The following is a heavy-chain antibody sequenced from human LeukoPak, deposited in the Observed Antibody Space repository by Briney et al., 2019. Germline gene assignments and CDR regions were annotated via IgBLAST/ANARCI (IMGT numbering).Heavy chain of an antibody. CDR3: ARLTGDAIYYYYYYMDV. CDR1: GGSISSSSNY. Sequence: NPSETLSLTCTVSGGSISSSSNYWGWIRQPPGKGLEWIGSIYYSGSTYYNPSLKSRVTISVDTSKNQFSLKLSSVTAADTAVYYCARLTGDAIYYYYYYMDVWGKGTTVTIS. V-gene: IGHV4-39*01. CDR2: IYYSGST. D-gene: IGHD1-14*01. J-gene: IGHJ6*03.